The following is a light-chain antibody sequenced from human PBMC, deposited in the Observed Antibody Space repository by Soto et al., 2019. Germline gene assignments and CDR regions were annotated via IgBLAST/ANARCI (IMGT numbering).Light chain of an antibody. CDR3: QQYDNALFS. Sequence: IVLTQSPGTLSLSPGESATLSCRASQSVDRRYLAWYRQQPGQAPRLLIYATSTRATGISDRFSGSGSGTNVTLTISGVEPEDFAVYCCQQYDNALFSFGPGTKVDIK. V-gene: IGKV3-20*01. CDR2: ATS. J-gene: IGKJ3*01. CDR1: QSVDRRY.